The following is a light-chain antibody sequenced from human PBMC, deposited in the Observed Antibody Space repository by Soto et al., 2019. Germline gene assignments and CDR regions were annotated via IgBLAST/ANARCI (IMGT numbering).Light chain of an antibody. CDR2: KND. Sequence: QSVLTQPPSASGTPGQRVSISCSGSSSNIGSNYVYWYQQLPGTAPKLLIYKNDQRPSGVPDRFSGSRSGTSASLAISGLRSEDEADYLCATWDDSLSGRVFGGGTKLTVL. J-gene: IGLJ3*02. V-gene: IGLV1-47*01. CDR3: ATWDDSLSGRV. CDR1: SSNIGSNY.